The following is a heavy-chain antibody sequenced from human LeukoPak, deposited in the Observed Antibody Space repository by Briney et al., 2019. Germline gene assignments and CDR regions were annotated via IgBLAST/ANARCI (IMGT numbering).Heavy chain of an antibody. J-gene: IGHJ4*02. CDR1: GFTFSSYA. Sequence: PGGSLRLSCAASGFTFSSYAMHWVRQAPGKGPEWVAVISDDGSNTYNADSVRGRFTISRDNSKNRLYLQMNSLRPEDTAVYYCARDLRTGGGYFEYWGQGSLVTVSS. CDR3: ARDLRTGGGYFEY. CDR2: ISDDGSNT. V-gene: IGHV3-30-3*01. D-gene: IGHD3-10*01.